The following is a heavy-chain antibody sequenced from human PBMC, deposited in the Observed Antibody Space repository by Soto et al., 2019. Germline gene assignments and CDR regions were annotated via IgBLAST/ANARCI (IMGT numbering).Heavy chain of an antibody. D-gene: IGHD1-26*01. J-gene: IGHJ4*02. Sequence: GGSLRRSCAASGFTFSSYWMHWVRQAPGKGLVWVSRTNEDGSIINYADSVKGRFTISRDNAKNTLYLEMNSLRVEDTAVHYYKRDEGGGVGYWGPGTLVTVSS. CDR3: KRDEGGGVGY. CDR2: TNEDGSII. CDR1: GFTFSSYW. V-gene: IGHV3-74*01.